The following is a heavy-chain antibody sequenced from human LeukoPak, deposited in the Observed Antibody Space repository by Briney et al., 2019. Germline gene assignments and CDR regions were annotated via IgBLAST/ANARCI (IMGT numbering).Heavy chain of an antibody. J-gene: IGHJ4*02. CDR1: GGTFSSYA. CDR2: IIPMFGTV. CDR3: NYYESSGYHQYFDY. D-gene: IGHD3-22*01. Sequence: ASVKVSCKASGGTFSSYAISWVRQAPGQGLEWMGGIIPMFGTVSYAQKFQGRVTITADESTSTAYMELSSLRSEDTAVYYCNYYESSGYHQYFDYWGQGTLVTVSS. V-gene: IGHV1-69*13.